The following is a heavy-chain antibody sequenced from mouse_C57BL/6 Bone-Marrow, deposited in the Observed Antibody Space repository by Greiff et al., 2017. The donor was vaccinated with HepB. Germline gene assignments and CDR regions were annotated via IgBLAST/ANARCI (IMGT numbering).Heavy chain of an antibody. CDR3: TRDPYGSSLDY. CDR2: ISSGGDYI. V-gene: IGHV5-9-1*02. D-gene: IGHD1-1*01. Sequence: EVKLVESGEGLVKPGGSLKLSCAASGFTFSSYAMSWVRQTPEKRLEWVAYISSGGDYIYYADTVKGRFTISRDNARNTLYLQMSSLKSEDTAMYYCTRDPYGSSLDYWGQGTTLTVSS. J-gene: IGHJ2*01. CDR1: GFTFSSYA.